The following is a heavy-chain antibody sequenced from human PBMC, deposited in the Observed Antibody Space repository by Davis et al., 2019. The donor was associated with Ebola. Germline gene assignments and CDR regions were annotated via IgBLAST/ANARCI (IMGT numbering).Heavy chain of an antibody. J-gene: IGHJ4*02. D-gene: IGHD2-15*01. CDR3: ARDPSSRCSGSTCPDPFDY. Sequence: PGGSLRLSCAVSGLTFSSFGMHWVRQAPGKGLEWVAVIWYDESHKFYADSVKGRFTISRDSSENTVYLQMNSLRVEDTAVYYCARDPSSRCSGSTCPDPFDYWGQGTLVTVSS. CDR2: IWYDESHK. CDR1: GLTFSSFG. V-gene: IGHV3-33*01.